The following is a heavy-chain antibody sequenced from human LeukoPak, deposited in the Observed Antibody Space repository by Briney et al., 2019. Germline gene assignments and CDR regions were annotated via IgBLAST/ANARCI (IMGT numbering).Heavy chain of an antibody. CDR1: GFTFSSYS. Sequence: GGSLRLSCAASGFTFSSYSMNWVRQAPGKGLEWVSSISSSSSYIYYADSVKGRFTISRDNAKNSLYLQMNSLRAEDTAVYYCARVGPYYYDSSGYYPHAFDIWGRGTMVTVSS. CDR2: ISSSSSYI. V-gene: IGHV3-21*01. J-gene: IGHJ3*02. D-gene: IGHD3-22*01. CDR3: ARVGPYYYDSSGYYPHAFDI.